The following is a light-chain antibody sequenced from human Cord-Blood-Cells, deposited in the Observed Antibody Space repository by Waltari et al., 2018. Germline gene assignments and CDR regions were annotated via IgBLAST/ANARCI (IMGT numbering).Light chain of an antibody. CDR2: GKN. J-gene: IGLJ3*02. V-gene: IGLV3-19*01. CDR3: NSRDSSGNQRV. CDR1: SHRKYY. Sequence: SSELIQDPAVSVALGQTVRITCQGDSHRKYYASWYQQKPGQAPVLVTYGKNNRPSGIPDRFSGSSSGNTASLTITGAQAEDEADYYCNSRDSSGNQRVFGGGTKLTVL.